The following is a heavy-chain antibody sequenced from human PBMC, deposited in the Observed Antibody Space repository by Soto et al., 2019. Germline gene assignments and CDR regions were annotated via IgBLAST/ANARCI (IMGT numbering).Heavy chain of an antibody. J-gene: IGHJ5*02. D-gene: IGHD3-3*01. CDR1: GGSFSGYY. CDR2: INHSGST. V-gene: IGHV4-34*01. Sequence: SETLSLTCAVYGGSFSGYYWSWIRQPPGKGLEWIGEINHSGSTNYNPSLKSRVTISVDTSKNQFSLKLSSVTAADTAVYYCAREKAYYDFWSGRGPLNWFDPWGQGTLVTVSS. CDR3: AREKAYYDFWSGRGPLNWFDP.